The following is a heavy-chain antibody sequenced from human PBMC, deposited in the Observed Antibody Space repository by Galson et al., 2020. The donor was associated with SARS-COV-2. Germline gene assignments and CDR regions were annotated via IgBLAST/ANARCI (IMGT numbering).Heavy chain of an antibody. V-gene: IGHV4-39*01. D-gene: IGHD3-10*01. CDR2: IYYSGST. Sequence: SETLSLTCTVSGGSISSSSYYWGWIRQPPGKGLEWIGSIYYSGSTYYNPSLKSRVTISVDTSKNQFSLKLSSVTAADTAVYYCARHSSVLLWFGELLSDAFDIWGQGTMVTVSS. J-gene: IGHJ3*02. CDR3: ARHSSVLLWFGELLSDAFDI. CDR1: GGSISSSSYY.